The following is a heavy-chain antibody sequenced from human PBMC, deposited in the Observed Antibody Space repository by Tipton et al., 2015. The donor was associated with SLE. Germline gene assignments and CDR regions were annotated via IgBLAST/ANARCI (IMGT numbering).Heavy chain of an antibody. J-gene: IGHJ4*02. V-gene: IGHV4-34*01. CDR2: VNHSGST. CDR3: ARCTIFGVVRGSFDS. D-gene: IGHD3-3*01. CDR1: GGSFSDYF. Sequence: TLSLTCAVYGGSFSDYFWTWIRQSPGKGLEWIGDVNHSGSTDYHPSLKSRVTTSVDTSKNQFSLKLTSVTAADTALYYCARCTIFGVVRGSFDSWGQGTLVTVS.